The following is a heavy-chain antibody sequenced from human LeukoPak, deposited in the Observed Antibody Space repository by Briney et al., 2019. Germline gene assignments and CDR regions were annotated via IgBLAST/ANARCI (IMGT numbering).Heavy chain of an antibody. CDR3: ARHYDILTGYLMSNWFDP. Sequence: PSETLSLTCTVSGGSISSSSYYWGWIRQPPGKGLGWIGSIYYSGSTYYNPSLKSRVTISVDTSKNQFSLKLSSVTAADTAVYYCARHYDILTGYLMSNWFDPWGQGTLVTVSS. CDR1: GGSISSSSYY. CDR2: IYYSGST. V-gene: IGHV4-39*01. D-gene: IGHD3-9*01. J-gene: IGHJ5*02.